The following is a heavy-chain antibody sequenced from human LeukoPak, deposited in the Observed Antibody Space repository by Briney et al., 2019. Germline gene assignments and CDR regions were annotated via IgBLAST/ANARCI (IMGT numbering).Heavy chain of an antibody. CDR3: AREFTDCSTSCFQLDY. J-gene: IGHJ4*02. V-gene: IGHV4-59*01. D-gene: IGHD2-2*01. CDR2: IYYSGGT. CDR1: GGSISSYY. Sequence: SETLSLTCTVSGGSISSYYWSWIRQPPGKGLEWIGYIYYSGGTNYNPSLKSRVTIPVDTSKNQFSLKLSSVTAADTAVYYCAREFTDCSTSCFQLDYWGQGTLVTVSS.